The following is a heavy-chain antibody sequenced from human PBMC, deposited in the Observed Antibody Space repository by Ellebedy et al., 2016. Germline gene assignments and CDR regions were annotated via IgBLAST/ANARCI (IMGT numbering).Heavy chain of an antibody. CDR2: ISSSSSYI. V-gene: IGHV3-21*01. CDR1: GFTFSSYA. Sequence: GGSLRLXXAASGFTFSSYAMSWVRQAPGQGLEWVSSISSSSSYIYYADSVKGRFTISRDNAKNSLYLQMNSLRAEDTAVYYCAKVNKVRGVIGYYNWFDPWGQGTLVTVSS. CDR3: AKVNKVRGVIGYYNWFDP. D-gene: IGHD3-10*01. J-gene: IGHJ5*02.